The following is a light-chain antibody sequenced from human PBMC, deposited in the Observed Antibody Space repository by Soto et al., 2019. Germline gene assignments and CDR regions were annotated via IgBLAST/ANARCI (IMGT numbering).Light chain of an antibody. CDR3: QQYSSWPLT. J-gene: IGKJ4*01. Sequence: EIVMTQSPATLSVSPGERATLSCRASQSISSNLAWYQQKPGQAPRLLIYGASTRATVIPDRLSGSGSGTEFTLTISSLHSEDFAVYYCQQYSSWPLTFGGGTKVEIK. V-gene: IGKV3-15*01. CDR1: QSISSN. CDR2: GAS.